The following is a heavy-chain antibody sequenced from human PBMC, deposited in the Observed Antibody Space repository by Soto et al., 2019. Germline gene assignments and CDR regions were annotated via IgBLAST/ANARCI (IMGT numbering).Heavy chain of an antibody. CDR2: IYYSGNT. V-gene: IGHV4-59*01. J-gene: IGHJ4*02. Sequence: SETLSLTCTVSGGSISSYYWSWIRQPPGKGLEWIGYIYYSGNTNYNPSLKSRVTISVDTSKNQFSLKLSSVTAADTAVYYCARQIAAGAFDYWGQGTLVTVSS. CDR3: ARQIAAGAFDY. CDR1: GGSISSYY. D-gene: IGHD6-13*01.